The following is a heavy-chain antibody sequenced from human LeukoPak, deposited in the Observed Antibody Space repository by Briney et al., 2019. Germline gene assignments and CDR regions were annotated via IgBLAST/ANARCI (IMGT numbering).Heavy chain of an antibody. J-gene: IGHJ4*02. CDR2: ISGGGGST. Sequence: GGSLRLSCAASGFTFTSYSTNWVRQAPGKGLEWVSTISGGGGSTYYADSVKGRFTISRDNSKNTLYLQVNSLRAEDTAVYYCAKGGKWDVTPFDYWGQGTLVTVSS. CDR3: AKGGKWDVTPFDY. D-gene: IGHD1-26*01. CDR1: GFTFTSYS. V-gene: IGHV3-23*01.